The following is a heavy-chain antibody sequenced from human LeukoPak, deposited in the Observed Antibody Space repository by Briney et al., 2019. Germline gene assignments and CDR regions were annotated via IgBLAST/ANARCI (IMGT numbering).Heavy chain of an antibody. J-gene: IGHJ4*02. CDR1: GGTFSSYA. CDR3: ARDTDYYDSSGYYPLPDY. D-gene: IGHD3-22*01. Sequence: VASVKVSCKASGGTFSSYAISWVRQAPGQGLEWMGWISAYNGNTNYAQKLQGRVTMTTDTSTSTAYMELRSLRSDDTAVYYCARDTDYYDSSGYYPLPDYWGQGTLVTVSS. CDR2: ISAYNGNT. V-gene: IGHV1-18*01.